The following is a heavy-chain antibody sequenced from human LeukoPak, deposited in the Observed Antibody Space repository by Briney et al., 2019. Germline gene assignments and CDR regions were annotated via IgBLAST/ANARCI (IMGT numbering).Heavy chain of an antibody. Sequence: GASVKVSCKVSGGTFSNYAISWVRQAPGQGLEWMGGIIPNFEIAKFAQKFQGRVTITADESTSTAYMELSSLRSEDTAVYYCARGPSEIDFWSGYLPDYWGQGTLVTVSS. V-gene: IGHV1-69*01. CDR2: IIPNFEIA. CDR1: GGTFSNYA. D-gene: IGHD3-3*01. CDR3: ARGPSEIDFWSGYLPDY. J-gene: IGHJ4*02.